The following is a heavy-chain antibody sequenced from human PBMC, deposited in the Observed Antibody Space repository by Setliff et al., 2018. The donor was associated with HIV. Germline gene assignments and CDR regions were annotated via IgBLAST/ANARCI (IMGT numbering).Heavy chain of an antibody. Sequence: ASVKVSCKAYGYTFTAYYMHWVRQAPGQGLEWMGWINPNSGGTNYAQKFRGRVTITRDTSTNTAYMEMTRLRSDDTAVYSCARGGDDYGPGTWTFDFWGQGTLVTVSS. CDR2: INPNSGGT. V-gene: IGHV1-2*02. CDR1: GYTFTAYY. J-gene: IGHJ4*02. D-gene: IGHD3-10*01. CDR3: ARGGDDYGPGTWTFDF.